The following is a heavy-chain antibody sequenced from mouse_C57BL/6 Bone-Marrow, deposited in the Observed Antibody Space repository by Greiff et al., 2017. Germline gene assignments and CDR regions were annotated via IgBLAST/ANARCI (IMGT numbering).Heavy chain of an antibody. J-gene: IGHJ4*01. CDR3: ARGGPMDY. CDR1: GYTFTSYW. V-gene: IGHV1-52*01. CDR2: IDPSDSET. D-gene: IGHD3-1*01. Sequence: QVQLQQPGAELVRPGSSVKLSCKASGYTFTSYWMHWVKQRPIQGLEWIGNIDPSDSETRYNQKFKDKATLTVDKSSSTAYMQLSSLTSEDSAVYYCARGGPMDYWGQGTSVTVSS.